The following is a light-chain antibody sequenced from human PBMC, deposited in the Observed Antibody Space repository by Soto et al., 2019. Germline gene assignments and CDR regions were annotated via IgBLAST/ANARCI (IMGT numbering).Light chain of an antibody. CDR3: QSYDSSLSGYV. CDR2: GNS. CDR1: SSNIGAGYD. J-gene: IGLJ1*01. V-gene: IGLV1-40*01. Sequence: VRKKAPSGSGAPGQGGTISCTRSSSNIGAGYDVHWYQQLPGTAPKGLIYGNSNRPSGVPDRFSGSKSGTSASLAITGLQAEDEADYYWQSYDSSLSGYVFVTGTKVTV.